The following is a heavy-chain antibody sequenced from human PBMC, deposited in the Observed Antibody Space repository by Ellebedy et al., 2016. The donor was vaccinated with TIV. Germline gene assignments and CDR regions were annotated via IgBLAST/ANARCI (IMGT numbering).Heavy chain of an antibody. J-gene: IGHJ4*02. V-gene: IGHV1-3*01. Sequence: AASVKVSCKASGYTFTSYAMHWVRQAPGQRLEWMGWINAGNGNTRYSQKFQDRVTITMDTSANTAYMELSSLRSEDTAVYYCARAVITAAGIQPNFDYWGQGTLVTVSS. CDR2: INAGNGNT. CDR1: GYTFTSYA. CDR3: ARAVITAAGIQPNFDY. D-gene: IGHD6-13*01.